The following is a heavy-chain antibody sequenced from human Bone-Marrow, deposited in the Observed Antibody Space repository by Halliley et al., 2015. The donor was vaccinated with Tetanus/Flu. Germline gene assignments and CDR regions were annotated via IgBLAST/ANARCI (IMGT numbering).Heavy chain of an antibody. J-gene: IGHJ5*02. CDR2: VDHGGSA. CDR3: AGSGNVHPVSLGWFAP. V-gene: IGHV4-34*01. CDR1: DGSFSSYS. Sequence: LVKPSETLSLTCVVYDGSFSSYSWSWIRQPPGKGLEWLGEVDHGGSANYNPSLKNRVSISLDTSNNRFSLDLTSVTAADSAVYYCAGSGNVHPVSLGWFAPWGQGTLVTVSS. D-gene: IGHD1-1*01.